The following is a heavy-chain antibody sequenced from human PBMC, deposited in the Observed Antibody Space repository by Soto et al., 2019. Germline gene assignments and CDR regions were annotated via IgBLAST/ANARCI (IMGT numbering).Heavy chain of an antibody. J-gene: IGHJ4*02. CDR2: IKPDGSDK. D-gene: IGHD6-6*01. CDR1: GFTFSSYL. Sequence: GGSLRLSCAASGFTFSSYLLSCVRQAPGRGLEWVARIKPDGSDKYYVDSVKGRCTISRDNAKNSLYLQMNSLRAEDTAVYYCARFPSSSVDYGGQGTLVTVSS. CDR3: ARFPSSSVDY. V-gene: IGHV3-7*01.